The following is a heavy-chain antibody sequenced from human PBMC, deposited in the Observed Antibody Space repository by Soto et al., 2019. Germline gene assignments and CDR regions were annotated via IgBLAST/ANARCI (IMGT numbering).Heavy chain of an antibody. CDR3: ARGGSIASAAPDY. Sequence: ASVKVSCMAARYTFTNYGISCVLPSPLRWRDWMGWISAYNGHTNYAQKLQGRVTMTTGTSTSTAYMELRSLRSDDTAVYYCARGGSIASAAPDYWGQGTLVTVSS. CDR2: ISAYNGHT. D-gene: IGHD6-13*01. V-gene: IGHV1-18*01. CDR1: RYTFTNYG. J-gene: IGHJ4*02.